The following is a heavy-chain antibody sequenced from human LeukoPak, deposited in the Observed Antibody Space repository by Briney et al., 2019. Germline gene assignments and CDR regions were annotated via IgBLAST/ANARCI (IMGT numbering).Heavy chain of an antibody. V-gene: IGHV1-46*01. CDR1: GYTFTSYY. J-gene: IGHJ4*02. Sequence: ASVKVSCKASGYTFTSYYIHWVRQAPGQGLEWMGIINPSGGSTSYAQKFQGRVTMTRDTSTSTVYMELSSLRSEDTAVYYCARAQSVVNPFDYWGQGTLVTVSS. CDR3: ARAQSVVNPFDY. D-gene: IGHD4-23*01. CDR2: INPSGGST.